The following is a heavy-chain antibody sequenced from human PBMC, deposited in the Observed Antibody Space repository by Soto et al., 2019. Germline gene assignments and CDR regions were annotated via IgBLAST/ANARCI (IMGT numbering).Heavy chain of an antibody. CDR1: GGTFNTFA. CDR2: IIPIFRTP. CDR3: ARDKERQRLGGNYYYAMDI. V-gene: IGHV1-69*12. J-gene: IGHJ6*02. D-gene: IGHD5-12*01. Sequence: QVQLVQSGAEVKKPGSSVKVSCKASGGTFNTFAISWVRQAPGQGLECLGGIIPIFRTPDYAQKFQGRVTIIADESASTAYMELSSLRSEDTAVYYCARDKERQRLGGNYYYAMDIWGQGTTVTVSS.